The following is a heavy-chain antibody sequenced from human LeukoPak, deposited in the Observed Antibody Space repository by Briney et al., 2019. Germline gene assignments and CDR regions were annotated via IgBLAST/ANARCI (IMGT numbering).Heavy chain of an antibody. V-gene: IGHV4-38-2*02. CDR2: IYHSGST. Sequence: SETLSLTCTVSGYSISSGYYWGWIRQPPGKGLEWIGSIYHSGSTYYNPSLKSRVTISVDTSKNQFSLKLSSVTAADTAVYYCARRDEAFDIWGQGTMVTVSS. CDR3: ARRDEAFDI. J-gene: IGHJ3*02. CDR1: GYSISSGYY.